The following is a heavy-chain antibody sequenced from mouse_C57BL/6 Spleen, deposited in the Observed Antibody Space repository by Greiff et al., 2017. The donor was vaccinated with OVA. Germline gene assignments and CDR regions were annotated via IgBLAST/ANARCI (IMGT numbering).Heavy chain of an antibody. CDR2: ISSGSSTI. CDR1: GFTFSDYG. CDR3: ARIRYDYDDAMDY. V-gene: IGHV5-17*01. J-gene: IGHJ4*01. D-gene: IGHD2-4*01. Sequence: EVKLVESGGGLVKPGGSLKLSCAASGFTFSDYGMHWVRQAPEKGLEWVAYISSGSSTIYYADTVKGRFTISRDNAKNTLFLQMTSLRSEDTAMYYCARIRYDYDDAMDYWGQGTSVTVSS.